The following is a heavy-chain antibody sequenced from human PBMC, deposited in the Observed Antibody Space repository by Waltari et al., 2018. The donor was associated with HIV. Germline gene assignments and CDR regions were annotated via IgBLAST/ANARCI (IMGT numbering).Heavy chain of an antibody. D-gene: IGHD2-2*01. CDR2: ISAYNGNT. CDR3: ARDCSSTSCYEEYYYGMDV. J-gene: IGHJ6*02. Sequence: QVQLVQSGAEVKKPGASVKVSCKASGYTFTSYGISWVRQAPGQGLEWMGWISAYNGNTNYAQKLQGRVTMTTDTSTSTAYMELRSLRSDDTAVYYCARDCSSTSCYEEYYYGMDVWGQGTTVTVSS. V-gene: IGHV1-18*01. CDR1: GYTFTSYG.